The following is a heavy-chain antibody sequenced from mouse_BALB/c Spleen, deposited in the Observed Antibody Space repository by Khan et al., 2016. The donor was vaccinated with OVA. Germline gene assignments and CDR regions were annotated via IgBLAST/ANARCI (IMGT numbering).Heavy chain of an antibody. CDR2: ISYSGST. Sequence: EVELVESGPGLVKPSQSLSLTCTVTGYSITSGYGWNWIRQFPGNKLEWMGYISYSGSTKYNPSLKSRISITRDTSKNQFFLQLNSVTTEDTATYYCARTARIKYWGQCTTLTVSS. D-gene: IGHD1-2*01. J-gene: IGHJ2*01. V-gene: IGHV3-2*02. CDR3: ARTARIKY. CDR1: GYSITSGYG.